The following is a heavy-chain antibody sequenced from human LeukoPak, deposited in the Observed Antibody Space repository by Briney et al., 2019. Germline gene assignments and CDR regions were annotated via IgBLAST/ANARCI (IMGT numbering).Heavy chain of an antibody. CDR1: GGSISSYYWRYY. CDR2: IYTSVST. Sequence: TSETLSLTCTVSGGSISSYYWRYYWSWIRQPPGKGLEWIGYIYTSVSTNYNPSLKSRVTISVDTSKNQFSLRLTSVTAADTAVYYCVRHQEYSNSGIDYWGQGTLVTVSS. V-gene: IGHV4-59*08. J-gene: IGHJ4*02. CDR3: VRHQEYSNSGIDY. D-gene: IGHD6-6*01.